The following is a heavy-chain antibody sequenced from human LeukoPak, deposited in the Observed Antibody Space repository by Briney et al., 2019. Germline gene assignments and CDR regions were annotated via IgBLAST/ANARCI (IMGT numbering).Heavy chain of an antibody. CDR1: GYTFTGYY. D-gene: IGHD3-22*01. CDR3: ARGRRAYDSSGYTRY. J-gene: IGHJ4*02. CDR2: INPNSGGT. Sequence: GASVKVSCKASGYTFTGYYMHWVRQAPGQGLELMGWINPNSGGTNYAQKFQGRVTMTRDTSISTAYMELSRLRSDDTAVYYCARGRRAYDSSGYTRYWGQGTLVTVSS. V-gene: IGHV1-2*02.